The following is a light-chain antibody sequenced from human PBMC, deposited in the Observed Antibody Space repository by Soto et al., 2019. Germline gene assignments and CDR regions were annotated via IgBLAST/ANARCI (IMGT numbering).Light chain of an antibody. J-gene: IGLJ2*01. CDR1: SSNIGAGYD. CDR3: QPYDSSLSDVV. Sequence: QSVLTQPPSVSGAPGQRVTISYTGSSSNIGAGYDVHWYQQLPGTAPKLLIYGNSNRPSGVPDRFSGSKSGTSASQAITGLQAEDEANYYCQPYDSSLSDVVFVREPKVTVL. CDR2: GNS. V-gene: IGLV1-40*01.